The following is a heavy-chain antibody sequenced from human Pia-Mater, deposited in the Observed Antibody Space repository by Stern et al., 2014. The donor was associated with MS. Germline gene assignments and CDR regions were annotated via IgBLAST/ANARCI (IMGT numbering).Heavy chain of an antibody. Sequence: QDQLVQSGAEVKKPGASLKVSCKASGYSFSDFYIHWVRQAPGQGLEWMGRINPKSGGTKYAQKFRGRVTMTSDTSSSTAHMELSRLTSDDTAIYYCTRGDLVIVSVVLGRFDPWGQGTLATVAS. CDR3: TRGDLVIVSVVLGRFDP. CDR2: INPKSGGT. V-gene: IGHV1-2*06. CDR1: GYSFSDFY. D-gene: IGHD2/OR15-2a*01. J-gene: IGHJ5*02.